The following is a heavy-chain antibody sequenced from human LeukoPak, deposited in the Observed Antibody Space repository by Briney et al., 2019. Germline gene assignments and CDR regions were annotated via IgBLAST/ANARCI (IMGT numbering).Heavy chain of an antibody. Sequence: ASVKVSCTASGYTFTSYAMNWVRQAPGQGLEWMGWINTNTGNPTYAQGFTGRFVFSLDTSVSTAYLQISSLKAEDTAVYYCARGPLGTMIVETVDYWGQGTLVTVSS. CDR3: ARGPLGTMIVETVDY. CDR1: GYTFTSYA. D-gene: IGHD3-22*01. J-gene: IGHJ4*02. V-gene: IGHV7-4-1*02. CDR2: INTNTGNP.